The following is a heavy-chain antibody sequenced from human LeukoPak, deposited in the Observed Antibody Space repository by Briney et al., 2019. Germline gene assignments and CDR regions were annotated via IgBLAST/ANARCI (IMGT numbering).Heavy chain of an antibody. CDR1: GFTFSSYN. Sequence: PGGSLRLSCAASGFTFSSYNMNWVRQAPGKGLEWVSSISSSSGYIYYADSVMGRFTISRDNAKNSLYLQMNSLKTEDTAVYYCTIDSVEYYGSGSLYYFDYWGQGTLVTVSS. D-gene: IGHD3-10*01. V-gene: IGHV3-21*03. CDR2: ISSSSGYI. J-gene: IGHJ4*02. CDR3: TIDSVEYYGSGSLYYFDY.